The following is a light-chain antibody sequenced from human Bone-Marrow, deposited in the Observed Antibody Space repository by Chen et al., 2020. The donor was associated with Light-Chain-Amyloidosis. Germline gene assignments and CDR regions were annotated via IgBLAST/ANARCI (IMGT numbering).Light chain of an antibody. CDR3: QQRSNGPPWLFT. CDR2: DAS. V-gene: IGKV3-11*01. J-gene: IGKJ3*01. Sequence: ILLTQSPATLSLSPGERVTLSCRASQSLRSGVAWYQQKPGQAPRPVIYDASNRATGIPARFSGSGSGTDFTLTISSLEPEDFAVYYCQQRSNGPPWLFTFGPGTKVDIK. CDR1: QSLRSG.